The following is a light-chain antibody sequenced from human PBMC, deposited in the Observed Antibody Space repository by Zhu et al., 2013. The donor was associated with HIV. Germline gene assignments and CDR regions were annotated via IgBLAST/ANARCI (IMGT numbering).Light chain of an antibody. CDR2: DAS. J-gene: IGKJ1*01. V-gene: IGKV3-11*01. CDR1: QSVSSY. CDR3: QHYGGSSWT. Sequence: EIVLTQSPATLSLSPGERATLSCRASQSVSSYLAWYQQKPGQAPRLLIYDASNRATGIPARFSGSGSGTDFTLTISRLEPEDFALYYCQHYGGSSWTFGQGTKVEI.